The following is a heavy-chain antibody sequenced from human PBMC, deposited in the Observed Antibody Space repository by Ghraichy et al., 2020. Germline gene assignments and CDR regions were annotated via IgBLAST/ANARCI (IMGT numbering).Heavy chain of an antibody. V-gene: IGHV4-59*01. D-gene: IGHD6-19*01. CDR1: GGSISSYY. J-gene: IGHJ4*02. Sequence: SETLSLTCTVSGGSISSYYWSWIRQPPGKGLEWIGYIYYSGSTNYNPSLKSRVTISVDTSKNQFSLKLSSVTAADTAVYYCARVMAVAGSWGDYFDYWGQGTLVTVSS. CDR2: IYYSGST. CDR3: ARVMAVAGSWGDYFDY.